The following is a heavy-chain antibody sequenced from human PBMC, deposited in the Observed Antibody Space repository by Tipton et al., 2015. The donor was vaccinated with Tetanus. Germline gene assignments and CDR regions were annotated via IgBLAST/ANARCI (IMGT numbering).Heavy chain of an antibody. J-gene: IGHJ5*02. V-gene: IGHV4-59*01. D-gene: IGHD6-19*01. CDR1: GGSISSYY. Sequence: LRLSCTVSGGSISSYYWTWIRQPPGRGLEWIGYVHYSGSTNYSPSLRSRVTLSVDTSKNQFSLKLISVTAADTAMYYCVRSSPIRVADKWGVDWFDPWGQGTLVTVSS. CDR2: VHYSGST. CDR3: VRSSPIRVADKWGVDWFDP.